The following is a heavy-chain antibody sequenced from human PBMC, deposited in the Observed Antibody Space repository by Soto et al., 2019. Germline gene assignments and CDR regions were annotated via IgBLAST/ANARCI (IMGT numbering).Heavy chain of an antibody. D-gene: IGHD4-17*01. J-gene: IGHJ6*02. CDR3: AKYGRPYYKYYAMDV. Sequence: GGSLRLSCAASGFTFSSYVMHWVRQAPGTGLEWVSAIFTGGSDTYHADSVKGRFTISRDNSKNTLYLQMNSLRAEDTAVYYCAKYGRPYYKYYAMDVWGQGTTVTV. CDR1: GFTFSSYV. V-gene: IGHV3-23*05. CDR2: IFTGGSDT.